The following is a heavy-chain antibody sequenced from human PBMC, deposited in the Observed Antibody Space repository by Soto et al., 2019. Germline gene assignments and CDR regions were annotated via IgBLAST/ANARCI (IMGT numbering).Heavy chain of an antibody. V-gene: IGHV2-5*01. D-gene: IGHD1-26*01. CDR1: GFSLSTSGVG. CDR3: AHTGPIVSCGDEGHGFDI. Sequence: QITLKESGPTLVKPTQTLTLTCNFSGFSLSTSGVGVGWIRQPPGKALEWLALLYWNDDKGYRPSLKRRLTISKDTSRNLVVLTMPNIDPVDTGTYYFAHTGPIVSCGDEGHGFDIWGQWTMVTVSS. CDR2: LYWNDDK. J-gene: IGHJ3*02.